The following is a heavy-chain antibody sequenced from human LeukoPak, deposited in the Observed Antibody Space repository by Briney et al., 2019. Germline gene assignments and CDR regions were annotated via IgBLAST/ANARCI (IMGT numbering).Heavy chain of an antibody. CDR2: IDPSDSFT. J-gene: IGHJ4*02. CDR1: GYSFGTYW. Sequence: GESLKISCKGSGYSFGTYWISWVRQMPGKGLEWMGRIDPSDSFTNYSPSFQGHVTISADKSISTAYLQWSSLKASDTAIYYCARHRDYYDMSGHDYWGQGVLVTVSS. CDR3: ARHRDYYDMSGHDY. D-gene: IGHD3-22*01. V-gene: IGHV5-10-1*01.